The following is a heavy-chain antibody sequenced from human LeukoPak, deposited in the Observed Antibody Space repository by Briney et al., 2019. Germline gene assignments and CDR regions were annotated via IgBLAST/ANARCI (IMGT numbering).Heavy chain of an antibody. CDR3: AKVKYYDSSGYYSVFDY. D-gene: IGHD3-22*01. Sequence: PGGSLRLSCAASGFTFSSYAMSWVRQAPGKGLEWVSAISGSGGSTYYADSVKGRFTISRDNSKSTLYLQMNSLRAEDTAVYYCAKVKYYDSSGYYSVFDYWGQGTLVTVSS. CDR1: GFTFSSYA. CDR2: ISGSGGST. V-gene: IGHV3-23*01. J-gene: IGHJ4*02.